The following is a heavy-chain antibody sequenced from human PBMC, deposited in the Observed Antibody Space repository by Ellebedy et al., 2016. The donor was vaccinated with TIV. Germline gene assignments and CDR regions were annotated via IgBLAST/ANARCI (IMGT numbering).Heavy chain of an antibody. V-gene: IGHV4-39*07. J-gene: IGHJ6*02. CDR3: ARARMAAAGTGDYYYYGMDV. D-gene: IGHD6-13*01. CDR2: IYYSGST. Sequence: SETLSLXXTVSGGSISSSSYYWGWIRQPPGKGLEWIGSIYYSGSTYYNPSLKSRVTISVDTSKNQFSLKLSSVTAADTAVYYCARARMAAAGTGDYYYYGMDVWGQGTTVTVSS. CDR1: GGSISSSSYY.